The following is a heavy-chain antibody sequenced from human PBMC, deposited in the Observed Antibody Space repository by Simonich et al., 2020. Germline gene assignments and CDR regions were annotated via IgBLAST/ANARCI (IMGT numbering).Heavy chain of an antibody. Sequence: QVQLQESGPGLVKPSETLSLTCAVSGYSISSGYYWGWIRQPPGKGLEWIGSIYPSGSTYSNPSLKGRDTISVDTSKNQFSLKLSSVTAADTAVYYCARVGYSNYYYYGMDVWGQGTTVTVSS. D-gene: IGHD6-13*01. CDR1: GYSISSGYY. CDR2: IYPSGST. V-gene: IGHV4-38-2*01. J-gene: IGHJ6*02. CDR3: ARVGYSNYYYYGMDV.